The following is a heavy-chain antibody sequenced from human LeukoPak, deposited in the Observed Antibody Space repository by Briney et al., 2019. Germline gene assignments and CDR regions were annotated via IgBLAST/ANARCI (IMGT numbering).Heavy chain of an antibody. D-gene: IGHD5-24*01. CDR1: GYGFTSYW. V-gene: IGHV5-51*01. Sequence: GESLKISCKGSGYGFTSYWIGWVRQMPGKGLEWMGIIYPGDSDTRYSPSFQGQVTISADKSISTAYLQWSSLKASDTAMYYCARRVEMATITGYYYYMDVWGKGTTVTVSS. CDR2: IYPGDSDT. CDR3: ARRVEMATITGYYYYMDV. J-gene: IGHJ6*03.